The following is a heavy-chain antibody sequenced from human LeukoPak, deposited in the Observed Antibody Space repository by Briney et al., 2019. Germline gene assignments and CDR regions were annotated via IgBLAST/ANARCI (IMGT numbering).Heavy chain of an antibody. J-gene: IGHJ5*02. CDR1: GYTFTGYF. D-gene: IGHD2-2*01. CDR3: ARGDQLLTWFDP. CDR2: INPNSGGT. V-gene: IGHV1-2*02. Sequence: VSVKVSCKASGYTFTGYFLHWVRQAPGQGLEWMGWINPNSGGTNFAQKFQGRVTMTRDTSISTAYMELSRLRSDDTAVYYCARGDQLLTWFDPWGQGTLVTVSS.